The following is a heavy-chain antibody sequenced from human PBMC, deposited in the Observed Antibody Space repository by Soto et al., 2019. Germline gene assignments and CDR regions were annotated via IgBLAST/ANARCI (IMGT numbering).Heavy chain of an antibody. J-gene: IGHJ4*02. D-gene: IGHD5-12*01. CDR3: AREGDGYNRHLDY. CDR2: IYYSGST. V-gene: IGHV4-30-4*01. Sequence: SETLSLTCTVSGGSISSGDYYWSWIRQPPGKGLEWIGYIYYSGSTYYNPSLKSRVTISVDTSKNQFSLKLSSVTAADTAVYYCAREGDGYNRHLDYWGQGTLVTVSS. CDR1: GGSISSGDYY.